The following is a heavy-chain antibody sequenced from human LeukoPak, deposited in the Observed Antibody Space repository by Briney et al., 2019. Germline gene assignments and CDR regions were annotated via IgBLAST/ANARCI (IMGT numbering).Heavy chain of an antibody. CDR2: MSNDGSIK. Sequence: GGSLRLSCAASGFTFSAYTIHWVRQAPGKGLEWVAVMSNDGSIKKYANSVKGRFTISRDNSKNTLFLQMDSLRAEDTALYYCARELTIFGVVIQRYDTFDTWGQGTMVTVSS. J-gene: IGHJ3*02. D-gene: IGHD3-3*01. CDR3: ARELTIFGVVIQRYDTFDT. CDR1: GFTFSAYT. V-gene: IGHV3-30-3*01.